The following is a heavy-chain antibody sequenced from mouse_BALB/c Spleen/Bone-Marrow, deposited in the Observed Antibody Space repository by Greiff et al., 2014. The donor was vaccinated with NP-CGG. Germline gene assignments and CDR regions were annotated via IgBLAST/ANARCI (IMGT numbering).Heavy chain of an antibody. CDR2: IDPANGNT. Sequence: VQLQQSEAELVKPGASVKLSCTASGFNIKDTYMHWVKQRPEQGLEWIGRIDPANGNTKYDPKFQGKATITADTSSNTAYLQLSSLTSEDTAVYYCANYYYGSSLFAYWGQGTLVTVSA. V-gene: IGHV14-3*02. CDR3: ANYYYGSSLFAY. D-gene: IGHD1-1*01. J-gene: IGHJ3*01. CDR1: GFNIKDTY.